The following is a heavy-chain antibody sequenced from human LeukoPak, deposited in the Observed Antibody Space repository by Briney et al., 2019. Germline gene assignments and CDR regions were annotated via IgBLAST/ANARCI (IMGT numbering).Heavy chain of an antibody. CDR3: ARDISPRGRDFDY. D-gene: IGHD3-10*01. Sequence: ASVKVSCKASGYTFTGYYMHWVRQAPGPGLGWMGWINPNSGGTNYAQKFQGRVTMTRDTSTSTAYMELSRLRSDDTAVYYCARDISPRGRDFDYWGQGTLVTVSS. CDR2: INPNSGGT. V-gene: IGHV1-2*02. J-gene: IGHJ4*02. CDR1: GYTFTGYY.